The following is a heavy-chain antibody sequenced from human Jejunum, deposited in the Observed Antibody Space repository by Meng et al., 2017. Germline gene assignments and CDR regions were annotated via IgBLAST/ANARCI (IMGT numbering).Heavy chain of an antibody. V-gene: IGHV4-34*01. CDR2: IHPSGST. D-gene: IGHD1-14*01. CDR3: TRGTDRAKSGDY. Sequence: QVQLRQWGAGLLKPSETLSLTCAVYGGSSSGFYLSWIRQPPGKGLEWIGEIHPSGSTDYNPSLKSRLTISLDTSKNQFSLSLNSATAADTGIYYCTRGTDRAKSGDYWGQGTLVTVFS. J-gene: IGHJ4*02. CDR1: GGSSSGFY.